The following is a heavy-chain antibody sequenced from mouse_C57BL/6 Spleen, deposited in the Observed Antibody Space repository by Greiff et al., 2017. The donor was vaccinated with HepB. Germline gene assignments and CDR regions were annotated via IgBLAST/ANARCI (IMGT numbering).Heavy chain of an antibody. CDR1: GFNIKNTY. CDR2: IDPANGNT. D-gene: IGHD2-1*01. CDR3: ASGDYGNYLFAY. Sequence: EVQLQQSVAELVRPGASVKLSCTASGFNIKNTYMHWVKQRPEQGLAWIGRIDPANGNTKYAPKFQGKATITADTSSNTAYRQLSSLTSEDTAIDYCASGDYGNYLFAYWGQGTLVTVSA. J-gene: IGHJ3*01. V-gene: IGHV14-3*01.